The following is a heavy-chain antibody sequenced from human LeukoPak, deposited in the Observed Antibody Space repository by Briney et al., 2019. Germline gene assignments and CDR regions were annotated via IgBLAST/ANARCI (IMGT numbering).Heavy chain of an antibody. V-gene: IGHV3-21*04. CDR3: ATYRQVLLPFES. CDR1: GLTFSSYS. J-gene: IGHJ4*02. CDR2: IFPSGGEI. D-gene: IGHD2-8*02. Sequence: GGSLRLSCAASGLTFSSYSMNWVRQAPGKGLEWVSSIFPSGGEIHYADSVRGRFTISRDNSKSTLSLQMNSLRAEDTAIYYCATYRQVLLPFESWGQGTLVTVSS.